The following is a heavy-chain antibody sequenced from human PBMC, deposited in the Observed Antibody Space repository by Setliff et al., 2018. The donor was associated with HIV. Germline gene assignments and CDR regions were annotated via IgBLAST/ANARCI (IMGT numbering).Heavy chain of an antibody. Sequence: GGSLRLSCAASGFSVSTYWMNWVRQAPGKGLEWVANIEKDGSEKYYVDSVKGRFTISRDNAKKSLYLQMNSLRAEDTAVYFCARGLERTNALFGVLSIWLDSWGQGTLVTVSS. V-gene: IGHV3-7*03. J-gene: IGHJ5*01. D-gene: IGHD2-8*01. CDR2: IEKDGSEK. CDR3: ARGLERTNALFGVLSIWLDS. CDR1: GFSVSTYW.